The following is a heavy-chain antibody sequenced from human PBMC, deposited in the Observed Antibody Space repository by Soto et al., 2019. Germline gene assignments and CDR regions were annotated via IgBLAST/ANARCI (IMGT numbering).Heavy chain of an antibody. CDR1: GGSFSGYY. D-gene: IGHD3-10*01. V-gene: IGHV4-34*01. J-gene: IGHJ5*02. CDR2: INHSGST. CDR3: ARHGSGSYYNNWFDP. Sequence: SETLSLTCAVYGGSFSGYYWSWIRQPPGKGLEWIGEINHSGSTYYNPSLKSRVTISVDRSKDQFSLKLSSVTAADTAVYYCARHGSGSYYNNWFDPWGQGTLVTVSS.